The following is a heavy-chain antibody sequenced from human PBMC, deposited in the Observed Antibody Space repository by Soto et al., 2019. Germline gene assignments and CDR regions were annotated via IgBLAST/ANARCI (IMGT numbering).Heavy chain of an antibody. CDR1: GFTFSSYA. CDR3: AREHSSSWYY. J-gene: IGHJ4*02. Sequence: QVQLVESGGGVVQPGRSLRLSCAASGFTFSSYAMHWVRQAPGKGLEWVAVISYDGSNKYYADSVKGRFTISRDNSKNTLYLQMNSLRAEDTAVYYCAREHSSSWYYWGQGTLVTVSS. CDR2: ISYDGSNK. D-gene: IGHD6-13*01. V-gene: IGHV3-30-3*01.